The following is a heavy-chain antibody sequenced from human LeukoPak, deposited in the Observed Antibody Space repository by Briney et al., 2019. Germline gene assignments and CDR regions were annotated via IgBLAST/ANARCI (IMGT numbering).Heavy chain of an antibody. D-gene: IGHD2-2*01. CDR1: AFTFSSYA. V-gene: IGHV3-23*01. Sequence: AGSLRLSCAASAFTFSSYAMSWVRQAPGKGLEWVSAISGSGGSTYYADSVKGRFTISTDNSKNTLYLQMNSLRAEDTAVYYCAKVYCSSTSCYNDYWGQGTLVTVSS. CDR2: ISGSGGST. J-gene: IGHJ4*02. CDR3: AKVYCSSTSCYNDY.